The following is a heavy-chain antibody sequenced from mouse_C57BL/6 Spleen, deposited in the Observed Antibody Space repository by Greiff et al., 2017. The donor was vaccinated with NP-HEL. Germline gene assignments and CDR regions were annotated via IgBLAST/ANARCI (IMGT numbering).Heavy chain of an antibody. D-gene: IGHD2-4*01. CDR1: GFTFSSYA. CDR3: ARGPMITTDYYAMDY. V-gene: IGHV5-4*03. CDR2: ISDGGSYT. Sequence: EVNLVESGGGLVKPGGSLKLSCAASGFTFSSYAMSWVRQTPEKRLEWVATISDGGSYTYYPDNVKGRFTISRDNAKNNLYLQMSHLKSEDTAMYYCARGPMITTDYYAMDYWGQGTSVTVSS. J-gene: IGHJ4*01.